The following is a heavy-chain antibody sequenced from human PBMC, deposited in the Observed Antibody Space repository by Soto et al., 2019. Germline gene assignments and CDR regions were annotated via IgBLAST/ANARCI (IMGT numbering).Heavy chain of an antibody. Sequence: AVKVSCKASGGNFTSYAISWVRHAPGQGLEWMGGIIPMFDTANYAQKFQGRVTITADKYTSTASMQLSSLMSEDTAVYYWAGGGGRWLRGGPDAFDIWGQGTMVTVSS. D-gene: IGHD5-12*01. CDR1: GGNFTSYA. CDR3: AGGGGRWLRGGPDAFDI. CDR2: IIPMFDTA. V-gene: IGHV1-69*06. J-gene: IGHJ3*02.